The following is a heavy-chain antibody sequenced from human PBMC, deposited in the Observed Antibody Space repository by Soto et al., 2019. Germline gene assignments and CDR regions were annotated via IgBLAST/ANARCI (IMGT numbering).Heavy chain of an antibody. J-gene: IGHJ6*02. CDR1: GVTFCSYE. V-gene: IGHV3-48*03. D-gene: IGHD6-19*01. Sequence: SYERCGVTFCSYEMKSVRQAKGKGLEWVSYISSSGSTIYYADSVKGRFTISRDNAKNSLYLQMNSLRAEDTAVYYCARGSEQWLVQIGMDVWGQGTTVTVSS. CDR3: ARGSEQWLVQIGMDV. CDR2: ISSSGSTI.